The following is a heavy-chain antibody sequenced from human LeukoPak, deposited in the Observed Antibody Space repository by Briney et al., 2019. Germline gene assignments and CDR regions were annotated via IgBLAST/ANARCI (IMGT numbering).Heavy chain of an antibody. D-gene: IGHD3-22*01. J-gene: IGHJ4*02. V-gene: IGHV4-39*01. CDR3: ASGHYDSSGYLDY. CDR2: IYYSGST. Sequence: SETPSLTCTVSGGSISSSSYYWGWVRQPPGKGLEWIGSIYYSGSTYYSPSLESRVTISVDTSKNQFSLKLSSVTAADTAVYYCASGHYDSSGYLDYWGQGTLVTVSS. CDR1: GGSISSSSYY.